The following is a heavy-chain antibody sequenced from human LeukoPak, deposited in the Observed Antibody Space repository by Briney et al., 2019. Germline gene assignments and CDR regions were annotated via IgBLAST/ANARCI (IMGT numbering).Heavy chain of an antibody. Sequence: GGSLRLSCAASGFTFSNYWMSWVRQAPGKGLEWVANIKQDGSEKYYVDSVKGRFTISRDNAKNSLYLQMNSLRAEDTAVYYCARAHCSSTSCYALYYFDYWGQGTLVTVSS. CDR1: GFTFSNYW. J-gene: IGHJ4*02. CDR2: IKQDGSEK. CDR3: ARAHCSSTSCYALYYFDY. D-gene: IGHD2-2*01. V-gene: IGHV3-7*01.